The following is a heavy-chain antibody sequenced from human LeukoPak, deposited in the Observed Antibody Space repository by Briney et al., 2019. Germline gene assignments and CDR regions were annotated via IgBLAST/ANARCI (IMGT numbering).Heavy chain of an antibody. CDR2: INHSGST. CDR1: GGSFSGYY. CDR3: ARLGDSSGYYAFDY. Sequence: SETLSLTCAVYGGSFSGYYWSWIRQPPGKGLEWIGEINHSGSTNYNPSLKNRVTISVDKSKNQFSLKLSSVTAADTAVYYCARLGDSSGYYAFDYWSQGTLVTVSS. J-gene: IGHJ4*02. V-gene: IGHV4-34*01. D-gene: IGHD3-22*01.